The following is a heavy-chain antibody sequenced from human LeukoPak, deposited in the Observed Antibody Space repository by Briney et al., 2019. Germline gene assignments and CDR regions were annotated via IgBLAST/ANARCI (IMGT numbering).Heavy chain of an antibody. CDR2: IIPIFGTA. D-gene: IGHD2-8*02. V-gene: IGHV1-69*05. J-gene: IGHJ5*02. Sequence: EASVKVSCKASGGTFSSYAISWVRQAPGQGLEWMGGIIPIFGTANYAQKCQGRVTITTGESTSTAYMELSSLRCEDTAVYYCASSSTELVGGYNWFDPWGQGTLVTVSS. CDR3: ASSSTELVGGYNWFDP. CDR1: GGTFSSYA.